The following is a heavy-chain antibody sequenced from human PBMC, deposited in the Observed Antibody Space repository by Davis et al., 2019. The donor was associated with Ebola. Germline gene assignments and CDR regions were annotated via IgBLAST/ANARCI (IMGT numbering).Heavy chain of an antibody. J-gene: IGHJ4*02. CDR3: ATGLVF. CDR2: IIPIFGTA. CDR1: VSSFLRYA. Sequence: AASVKVSCKASVSSFLRYAISWVRQAPGQGLEWMGGIIPIFGTANYAQKFQGRVTITADESTSTAYMELSSLRSEDTAVYYCATGLVFWGQGTLVTVSS. V-gene: IGHV1-69*13. D-gene: IGHD3/OR15-3a*01.